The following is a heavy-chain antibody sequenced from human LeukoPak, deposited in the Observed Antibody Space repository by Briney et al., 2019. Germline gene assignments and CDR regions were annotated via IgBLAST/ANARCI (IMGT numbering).Heavy chain of an antibody. D-gene: IGHD3-10*01. V-gene: IGHV5-51*01. CDR1: GYSFTIYW. J-gene: IGHJ3*02. CDR2: IYPGDSDT. Sequence: GESLKISCKGSGYSFTIYWIGWVRQMPGKGLEWMGLIYPGDSDTRYSPSFQGKVTMSADKSISTAYLQWSSLKASDTAMYYCARRQSGSNPQAFDIWGQGTMVSVSS. CDR3: ARRQSGSNPQAFDI.